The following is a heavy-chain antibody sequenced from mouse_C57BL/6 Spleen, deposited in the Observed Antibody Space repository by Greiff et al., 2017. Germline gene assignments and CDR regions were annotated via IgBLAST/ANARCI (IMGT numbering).Heavy chain of an antibody. V-gene: IGHV1-82*01. D-gene: IGHD1-1*01. Sequence: QVQLQQSGPELVKPGASVKISCKASGYAFSSSWMNWVKQRPGKGLEWIGRIYPGDGDTNYNGKFKGKATLTADKSSSTAYMQLSSLTSEDSAVYFCARPHYGSSPYAMDYWGQGTSVTVSS. CDR2: IYPGDGDT. CDR1: GYAFSSSW. CDR3: ARPHYGSSPYAMDY. J-gene: IGHJ4*01.